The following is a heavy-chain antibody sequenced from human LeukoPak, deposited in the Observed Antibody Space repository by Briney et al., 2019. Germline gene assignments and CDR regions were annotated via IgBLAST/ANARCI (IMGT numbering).Heavy chain of an antibody. CDR2: ISAYNGNT. D-gene: IGHD3-22*01. CDR1: GYTFTSYG. Sequence: ASVKVSCKASGYTFTSYGISWERQAPGQGLEWMGWISAYNGNTNYAQKLQGRVTMTTDTSTSTAYMELRSLRSDDTAVYYCATHTYYYDSSGYYPLDYWGQGTLVTVSS. V-gene: IGHV1-18*01. CDR3: ATHTYYYDSSGYYPLDY. J-gene: IGHJ4*02.